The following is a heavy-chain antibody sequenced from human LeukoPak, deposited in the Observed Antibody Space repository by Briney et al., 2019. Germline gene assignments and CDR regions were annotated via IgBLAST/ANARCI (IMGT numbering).Heavy chain of an antibody. D-gene: IGHD6-6*01. CDR1: GGSISSSNW. J-gene: IGHJ4*02. CDR3: ATAPTSGRAARPWY. V-gene: IGHV4-4*02. CDR2: IYYSGST. Sequence: GTLSLTCAVSGGSISSSNWWSWVRQPPGKGLEWIGSIYYSGSTYYNPSLKSRVTISVDKSKNQFSLKLSSVTAADTAVYYCATAPTSGRAARPWYWGQGTLVTVSS.